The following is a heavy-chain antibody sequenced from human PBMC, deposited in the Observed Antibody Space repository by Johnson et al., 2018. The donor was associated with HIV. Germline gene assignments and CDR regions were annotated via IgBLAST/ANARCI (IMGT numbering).Heavy chain of an antibody. V-gene: IGHV3-30*04. Sequence: QVQLVESGGGLVQPGRSLRLSCAASGFTFTSYAMHWIRQAPGKGLEWVALVSYDGSNIHYADSVKGQFTISRDNSKNTLFLQMNSLRAEATAVYYCAKEEAAGPYDAFDIWGQGTMVTVSS. CDR1: GFTFTSYA. CDR2: VSYDGSNI. D-gene: IGHD6-13*01. J-gene: IGHJ3*02. CDR3: AKEEAAGPYDAFDI.